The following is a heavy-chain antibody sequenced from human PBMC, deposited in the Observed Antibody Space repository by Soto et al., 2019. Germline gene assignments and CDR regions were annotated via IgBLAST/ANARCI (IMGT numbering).Heavy chain of an antibody. CDR2: IGTSTSTV. D-gene: IGHD2-15*01. J-gene: IGHJ4*02. V-gene: IGHV3-48*01. Sequence: EVQLVESGGGLVQPGGSLRLSCTAYGFTFSDYSMNWVRQAPGKGLEWASYIGTSTSTVYYADSVEGRFSISRDNAKNSLYLQMNSLRAEDTAVYYCARDSAYSFDYWGQGILVTVSP. CDR1: GFTFSDYS. CDR3: ARDSAYSFDY.